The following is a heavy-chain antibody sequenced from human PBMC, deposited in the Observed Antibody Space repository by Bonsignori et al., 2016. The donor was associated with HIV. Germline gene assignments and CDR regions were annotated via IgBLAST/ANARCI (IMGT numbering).Heavy chain of an antibody. V-gene: IGHV4-59*12. CDR3: ARSCSSATCPLDL. Sequence: WIRQPPGKGLEWIGYVYFTGSTNYNPSLESRVTVSVDTSTNRISMQLRHVTAADTAVYYCARSCSSATCPLDLWGQGTLVTVSS. D-gene: IGHD2-2*01. J-gene: IGHJ5*02. CDR2: VYFTGST.